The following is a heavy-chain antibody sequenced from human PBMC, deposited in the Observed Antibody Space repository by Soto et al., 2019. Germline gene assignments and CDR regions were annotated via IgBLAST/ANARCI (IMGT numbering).Heavy chain of an antibody. CDR3: ARDSRSVIRGVCITGLDY. Sequence: QVQLVQSGAEVKQPGASVTVSCKASGDTFSNYGFSWVRQAPGQVREWMGWSSAYNGFTNYAQRLQGRVTVTTDTSTSTAYMELRSLRSDDTAVYYCARDSRSVIRGVCITGLDYWGEGTMVTVSS. CDR1: GDTFSNYG. D-gene: IGHD3-10*01. CDR2: SSAYNGFT. J-gene: IGHJ4*02. V-gene: IGHV1-18*01.